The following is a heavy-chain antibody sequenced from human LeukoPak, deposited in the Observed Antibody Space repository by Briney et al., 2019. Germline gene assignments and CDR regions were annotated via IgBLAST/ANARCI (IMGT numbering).Heavy chain of an antibody. Sequence: PSETLSLTCTVSGGSISSYYWSWIRQPPGKGLEWIWYIYYSGSTNYNPSLKSRVTISVDTSKNPFSLKLSSVTAADTAVYYCAGIQYYYYCSGYYPEYYYYHYMDVWGKGTTVTVSS. CDR3: AGIQYYYYCSGYYPEYYYYHYMDV. J-gene: IGHJ6*03. D-gene: IGHD3-22*01. CDR2: IYYSGST. CDR1: GGSISSYY. V-gene: IGHV4-59*01.